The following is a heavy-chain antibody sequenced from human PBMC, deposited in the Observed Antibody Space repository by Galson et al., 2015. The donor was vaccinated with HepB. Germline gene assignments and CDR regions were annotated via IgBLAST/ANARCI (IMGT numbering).Heavy chain of an antibody. CDR2: MNPNSGKT. CDR3: ARAAKWHYDFWSGYLYGSWFDP. CDR1: GYTFTSYD. V-gene: IGHV1-8*01. J-gene: IGHJ5*02. D-gene: IGHD3-3*01. Sequence: SVKVSCKASGYTFTSYDINWVRQATGQGLEWMGWMNPNSGKTGYAQKFQGRVTMTRDTSIGTAYMELSSLRPEDTAVYYCARAAKWHYDFWSGYLYGSWFDPWGQGTLVTVSS.